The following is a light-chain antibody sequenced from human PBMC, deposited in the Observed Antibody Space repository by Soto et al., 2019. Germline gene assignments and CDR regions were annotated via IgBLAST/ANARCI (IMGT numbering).Light chain of an antibody. Sequence: QSALTQPASVSGSPGQSITISCTGTSSDVGSYNLVSWYQQHPGKAPKLMIYEVSKRPSGVSNRFSGSKSGNTASLTISGLQAEDEADYYCCSYEGSSTFLYVFGTGTKLTVL. CDR3: CSYEGSSTFLYV. J-gene: IGLJ1*01. CDR1: SSDVGSYNL. CDR2: EVS. V-gene: IGLV2-23*02.